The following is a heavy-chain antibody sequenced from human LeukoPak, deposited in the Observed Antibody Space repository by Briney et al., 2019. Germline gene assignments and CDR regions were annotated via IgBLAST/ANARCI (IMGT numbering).Heavy chain of an antibody. CDR2: INPNSGGT. Sequence: ASVKVSCKASGGTFSSYAISWVRQAPGQGLGWMGWINPNSGGTNYAQKFQGRVTMTRDTSISTAYMELSRLRSDDTAVYYCARYSVVRGVIPYDYWGQGTLVTVSS. D-gene: IGHD3-10*01. CDR1: GGTFSSYA. CDR3: ARYSVVRGVIPYDY. V-gene: IGHV1-2*02. J-gene: IGHJ4*02.